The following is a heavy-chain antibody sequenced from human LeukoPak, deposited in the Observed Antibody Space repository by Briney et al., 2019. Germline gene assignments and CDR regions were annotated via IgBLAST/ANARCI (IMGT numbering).Heavy chain of an antibody. CDR1: GGSFSGYY. J-gene: IGHJ4*02. CDR3: ARGRLYYYGSGSYQNDY. D-gene: IGHD3-10*01. CDR2: INHSGST. V-gene: IGHV4-34*01. Sequence: PSETLSLTCAVYGGSFSGYYWSWIRQPPGKGLEWIGEINHSGSTNYNPSLTSRVTISVDTSKNQFSLKLSSVTAADTAVYYCARGRLYYYGSGSYQNDYWGQGTLVTVSS.